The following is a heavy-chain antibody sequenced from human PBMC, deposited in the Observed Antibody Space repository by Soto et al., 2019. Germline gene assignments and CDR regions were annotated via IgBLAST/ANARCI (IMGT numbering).Heavy chain of an antibody. Sequence: ETLSLTCTVSGGSISSYYWSWIRQPPGKGLEWIGYIYYSGSTNYNPSLKSRVTISVDTSKNQFSLKLSSVTAADTAVYYCARTPPSYYYYMDVWGKGTTVTVSS. CDR2: IYYSGST. V-gene: IGHV4-59*01. CDR1: GGSISSYY. J-gene: IGHJ6*03. CDR3: ARTPPSYYYYMDV.